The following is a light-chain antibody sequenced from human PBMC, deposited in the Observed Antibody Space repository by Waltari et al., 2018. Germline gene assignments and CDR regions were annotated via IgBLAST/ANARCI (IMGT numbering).Light chain of an antibody. Sequence: QSALTQPASVSGSPGQSITISCTGTSSDVGSYNYVSCYQQHPGKAPKLLIFEVTDRPSGVSNRFSGSKSGNTASLTISGLQAEDEADYYCSSYTRTTTLYVFGTGTKVTVL. CDR3: SSYTRTTTLYV. CDR1: SSDVGSYNY. J-gene: IGLJ1*01. CDR2: EVT. V-gene: IGLV2-14*03.